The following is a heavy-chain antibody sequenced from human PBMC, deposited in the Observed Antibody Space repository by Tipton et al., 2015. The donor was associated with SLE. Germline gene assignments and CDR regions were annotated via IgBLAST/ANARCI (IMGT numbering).Heavy chain of an antibody. D-gene: IGHD3-10*01. V-gene: IGHV4-61*02. CDR1: GGSISSGSYY. CDR3: ARIIRGVYYYYMDV. CDR2: IYSGGST. Sequence: TLSLTCTVSGGSISSGSYYWSWIRQPAGKGLEWIGRIYSGGSTNYNPSLKSRVTLSIDTSKNQFSLELTSLTAADTAVYYCARIIRGVYYYYMDVWGKGTTITVSS. J-gene: IGHJ6*03.